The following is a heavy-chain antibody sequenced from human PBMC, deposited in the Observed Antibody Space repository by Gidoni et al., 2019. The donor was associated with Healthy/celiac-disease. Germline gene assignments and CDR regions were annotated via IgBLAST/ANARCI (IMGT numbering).Heavy chain of an antibody. V-gene: IGHV3-23*01. Sequence: EVQLLESGGGLVQPGGYLRLSCAASGFTFSSYAMSWVRQAPGKGLGWVSAISGSGGSTYYADSVKGRFTISRDNSKNTLYLQMNSLRAEDTAVYYCANSYYYDSSGYYRTTTFDYWGQGTLVTVSS. J-gene: IGHJ4*02. D-gene: IGHD3-22*01. CDR1: GFTFSSYA. CDR2: ISGSGGST. CDR3: ANSYYYDSSGYYRTTTFDY.